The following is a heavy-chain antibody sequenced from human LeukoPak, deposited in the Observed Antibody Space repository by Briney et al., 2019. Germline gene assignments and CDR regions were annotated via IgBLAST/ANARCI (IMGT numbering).Heavy chain of an antibody. CDR1: GYTFTSYG. Sequence: GASVKVSCKASGYTFTSYGISWVRQAPGQGLEWMGGIIPIFGTANYAQKFQGRVTITADESTSTAYMELSSLRSEDTAVYYCARAGVAAAGTLGYWGQGTLVTVSS. CDR2: IIPIFGTA. V-gene: IGHV1-69*13. D-gene: IGHD6-13*01. J-gene: IGHJ4*02. CDR3: ARAGVAAAGTLGY.